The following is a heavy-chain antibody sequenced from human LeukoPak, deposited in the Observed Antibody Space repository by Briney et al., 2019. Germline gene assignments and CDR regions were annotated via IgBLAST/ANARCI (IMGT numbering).Heavy chain of an antibody. D-gene: IGHD3-22*01. CDR3: ARQLSISHSSGYRADAFDI. CDR1: GGSTSSYY. CDR2: IYYSGST. V-gene: IGHV4-59*08. J-gene: IGHJ3*02. Sequence: SETLSLTCTVSGGSTSSYYWSWIRQPPGKGLEWIGYIYYSGSTNYNPSLKSRVTISVDTSKNQFSLKLSSVTAADTAVYYCARQLSISHSSGYRADAFDIWGQGTMVTVSS.